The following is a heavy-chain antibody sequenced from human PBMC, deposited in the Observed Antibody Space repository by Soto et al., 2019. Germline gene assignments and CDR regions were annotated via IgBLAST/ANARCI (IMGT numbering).Heavy chain of an antibody. CDR3: ARGRGWLVPRLGY. Sequence: QVQLQQWGAGLLKPSETLSLTCAVYGGSFSGYYWSWIRQPPGKGLEWIGEINHSGITNYNPSLKSRVTISVDTSKNQFSLKLSSVTAADTAVYYCARGRGWLVPRLGYWGQGTLVTVSS. J-gene: IGHJ4*02. V-gene: IGHV4-34*01. CDR2: INHSGIT. CDR1: GGSFSGYY. D-gene: IGHD6-19*01.